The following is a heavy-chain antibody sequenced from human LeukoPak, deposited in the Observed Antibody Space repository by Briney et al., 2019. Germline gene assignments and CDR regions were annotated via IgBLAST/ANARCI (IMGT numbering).Heavy chain of an antibody. CDR1: GFTVTNNY. Sequence: GGSLRLSCAASGFTVTNNYMSWVRQAPGKGLEWVSSISSSGSYIYYADSVKGRFTISRDNAKNSLYLQMNSLRPEDTALYYCAKDHIGSSWYSWFDPWGQGTLVTVSS. CDR2: ISSSGSYI. V-gene: IGHV3-21*04. D-gene: IGHD6-13*01. J-gene: IGHJ5*02. CDR3: AKDHIGSSWYSWFDP.